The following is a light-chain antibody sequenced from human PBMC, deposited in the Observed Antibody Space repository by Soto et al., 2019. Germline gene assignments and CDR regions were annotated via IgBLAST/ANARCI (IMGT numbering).Light chain of an antibody. Sequence: DIQMTQSPSTLSASVGDRVTITCRASQSISTWLAWYHQKPGKAPKLLISSDSSLESGVPSRFSGSGSGTEFSLAISSLQPDDFATYYCQQYNYYPYTFGEGTKLEIK. CDR2: SDS. J-gene: IGKJ2*01. CDR3: QQYNYYPYT. CDR1: QSISTW. V-gene: IGKV1-5*01.